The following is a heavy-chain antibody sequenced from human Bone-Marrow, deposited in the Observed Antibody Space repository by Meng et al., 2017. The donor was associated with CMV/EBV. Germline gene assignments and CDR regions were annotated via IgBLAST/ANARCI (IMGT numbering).Heavy chain of an antibody. V-gene: IGHV3-73*01. CDR3: TRRYYDSSGYYD. CDR2: IRSKANSYAT. CDR1: GFTFSGSA. J-gene: IGHJ4*02. D-gene: IGHD3-22*01. Sequence: GESLKISCAASGFTFSGSAMHWVRQASGKGLEWVGRIRSKANSYATAYAASVKGRLTISRDDSKNTAYLQMNSLKTEDTAVYYCTRRYYDSSGYYDWGQGTLVTVSS.